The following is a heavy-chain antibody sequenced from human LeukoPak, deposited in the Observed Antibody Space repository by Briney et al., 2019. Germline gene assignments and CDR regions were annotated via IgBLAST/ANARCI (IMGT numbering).Heavy chain of an antibody. Sequence: SETLSLTCAVYGGSFSGYYWSWIRQPPGKGLEWIGEINHSGSTNYNPSLKSRVTISVDTSKNQFSLKLSSVTAADTAVYYCARGLLDYDFWSGSLGYCYYMDVWGKGTTVTVSS. CDR2: INHSGST. D-gene: IGHD3-3*01. CDR3: ARGLLDYDFWSGSLGYCYYMDV. V-gene: IGHV4-34*01. CDR1: GGSFSGYY. J-gene: IGHJ6*03.